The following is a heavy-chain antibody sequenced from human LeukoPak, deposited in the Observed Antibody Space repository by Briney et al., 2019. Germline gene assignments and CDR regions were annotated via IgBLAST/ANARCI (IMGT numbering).Heavy chain of an antibody. D-gene: IGHD6-19*01. CDR3: ARDLAGDLGY. Sequence: SETLSLTCTVSGGSISSYYWSWIRQPPGKGLEWIGYIYYSGSTNYNPSLKSRVTMSVDTSKNQFSLKVSSVTAADTAIYYCARDLAGDLGYWGQGTLVTVSS. CDR2: IYYSGST. V-gene: IGHV4-59*12. J-gene: IGHJ4*02. CDR1: GGSISSYY.